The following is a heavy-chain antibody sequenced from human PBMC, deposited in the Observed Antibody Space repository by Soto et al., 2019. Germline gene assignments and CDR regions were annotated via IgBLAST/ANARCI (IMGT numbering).Heavy chain of an antibody. CDR1: GGSISINNYY. Sequence: SETLSLTCTVSGGSISINNYYWGWIRQPPGKGLEWIGSIYYTGTTYYNPSLKSRVTISVDTTKNQFSLKLSSVTAADTAVYYCSRGTYRYSDYWGQGTLVTVSS. CDR2: IYYTGTT. CDR3: SRGTYRYSDY. J-gene: IGHJ4*02. V-gene: IGHV4-39*01. D-gene: IGHD3-16*02.